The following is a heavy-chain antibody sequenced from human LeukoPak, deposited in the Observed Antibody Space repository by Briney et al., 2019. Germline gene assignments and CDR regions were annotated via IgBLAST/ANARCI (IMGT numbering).Heavy chain of an antibody. V-gene: IGHV3-23*01. J-gene: IGHJ5*02. CDR3: TKDSVAAAGTAWFDP. D-gene: IGHD6-13*01. CDR1: GYTFSNYA. CDR2: ISHNGDRI. Sequence: SGGSLRLSCAASGYTFSNYAMTWARQAPGRRMEWVSGISHNGDRIYYADSVKGRFTISRDNSKNTLYLQMNSLRPEDTALYYCTKDSVAAAGTAWFDPWGQGTLVTVSS.